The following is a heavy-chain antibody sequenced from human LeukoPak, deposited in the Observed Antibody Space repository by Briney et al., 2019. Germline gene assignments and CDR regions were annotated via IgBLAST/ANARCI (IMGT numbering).Heavy chain of an antibody. Sequence: GGSLRLSCAVSEFIVSINYMTWVRQAPGKGLEWVSLIYSRGDTKYADSVKGRFTISRDNSKNTLYLQMSSLRTEDTAVYYCARGGTIRAYAFDIWGQGTMVTVSS. J-gene: IGHJ3*02. CDR1: EFIVSINY. CDR2: IYSRGDT. D-gene: IGHD3-16*01. V-gene: IGHV3-66*01. CDR3: ARGGTIRAYAFDI.